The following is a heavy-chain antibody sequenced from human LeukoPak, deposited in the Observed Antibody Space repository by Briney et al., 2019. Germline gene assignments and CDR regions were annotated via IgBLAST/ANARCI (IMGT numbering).Heavy chain of an antibody. Sequence: SGGSLRLSCAASGFTFSSYWMSWVRQAPGKGLEWVANIKQDGSEKYYVDSVKGRFTISRDNAKNSLYLQMNSLRAEDTAVYYCARDRREMATITSYYFDYWGQGTLVTVSS. CDR1: GFTFSSYW. CDR2: IKQDGSEK. J-gene: IGHJ4*02. D-gene: IGHD5-24*01. V-gene: IGHV3-7*01. CDR3: ARDRREMATITSYYFDY.